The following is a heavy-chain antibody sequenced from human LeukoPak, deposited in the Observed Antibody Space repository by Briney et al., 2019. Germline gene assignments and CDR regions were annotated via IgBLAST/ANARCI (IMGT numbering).Heavy chain of an antibody. Sequence: PSETLSLTCVVYGGSFSGYYWSWIRQPPGKGLEWIGEIDHSGTTNYNPSLKSRVTMSVDTSKNQFSLMVSSVTAADTAVYYCATGRNGVVPAPILGVGPWYNYHYMDVWGKGTTVTASS. D-gene: IGHD2-2*02. J-gene: IGHJ6*03. CDR3: ATGRNGVVPAPILGVGPWYNYHYMDV. V-gene: IGHV4-34*01. CDR1: GGSFSGYY. CDR2: IDHSGTT.